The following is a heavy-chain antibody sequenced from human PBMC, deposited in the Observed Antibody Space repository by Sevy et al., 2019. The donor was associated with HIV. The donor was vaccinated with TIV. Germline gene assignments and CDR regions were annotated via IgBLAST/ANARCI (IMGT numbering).Heavy chain of an antibody. D-gene: IGHD1-1*01. V-gene: IGHV3-23*01. J-gene: IGHJ6*02. CDR1: GFTFSSYA. CDR3: AKGRRNWNYEGMDV. Sequence: GGSLRLSCAASGFTFSSYAMSWVRQAPGKGLEWVSDISGSGGSTYYADSVKGRFTISRDNSKNTLYLQMNSLRAEDTAVYYCAKGRRNWNYEGMDVWGQGTTVTVSS. CDR2: ISGSGGST.